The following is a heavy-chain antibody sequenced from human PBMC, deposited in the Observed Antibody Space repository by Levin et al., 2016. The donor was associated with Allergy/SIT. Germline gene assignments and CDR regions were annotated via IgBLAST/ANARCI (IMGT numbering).Heavy chain of an antibody. CDR2: ISSSSSYI. V-gene: IGHV3-21*01. J-gene: IGHJ4*02. CDR3: ARAGGLVAAADLGY. D-gene: IGHD6-13*01. Sequence: VRQAPGKGLEWVSSISSSSSYIYYADSVKGRFTISRDNAKNSLYLQMNSLRAEDTAVYYCARAGGLVAAADLGYWGQGTLVTVSS.